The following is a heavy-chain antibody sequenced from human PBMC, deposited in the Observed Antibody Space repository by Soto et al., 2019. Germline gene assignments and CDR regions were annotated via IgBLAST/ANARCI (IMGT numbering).Heavy chain of an antibody. CDR3: AREPYDSSGYYEDWFDP. V-gene: IGHV4-34*01. Sequence: SETLSLTCAVYGGSFSGYYWSWIRQPPGKGLEWIGEINHSGSTNYNPSLKSRVTISVDTSKNQFSLKLSSVTAADTAVYYCAREPYDSSGYYEDWFDPWGQGTLVTVSS. CDR1: GGSFSGYY. D-gene: IGHD3-22*01. CDR2: INHSGST. J-gene: IGHJ5*02.